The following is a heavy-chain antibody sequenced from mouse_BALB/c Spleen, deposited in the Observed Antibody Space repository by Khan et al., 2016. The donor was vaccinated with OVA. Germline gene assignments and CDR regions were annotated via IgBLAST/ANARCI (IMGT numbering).Heavy chain of an antibody. J-gene: IGHJ2*01. CDR2: INPTSGYT. CDR3: TRDRIDY. CDR1: GYTFTTYW. Sequence: QMQLEESGAELAKPGASVKMSCKASGYTFTTYWMHWVKQRPGQGLEWIGYINPTSGYTDYNDKLKDRATLSADKSSSTAYMQLNSLTSEDSAVYYCTRDRIDYWGQGTTLPVSS. V-gene: IGHV1-7*01.